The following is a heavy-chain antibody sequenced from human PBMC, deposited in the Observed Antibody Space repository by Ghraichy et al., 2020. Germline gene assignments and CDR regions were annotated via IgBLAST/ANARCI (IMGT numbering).Heavy chain of an antibody. CDR1: GDRVSSNSVA. CDR3: ARYTNAWYLDY. Sequence: SQTLSLTCAISGDRVSSNSVAWNWIRQSPSRGLEWLGRTYYRSQWYSDYGVSVRGRITINPDTSKNQFSLQLNSVTPEDTAVYYCARYTNAWYLDYWGQGTLVTVSS. D-gene: IGHD6-19*01. V-gene: IGHV6-1*01. CDR2: TYYRSQWYS. J-gene: IGHJ4*02.